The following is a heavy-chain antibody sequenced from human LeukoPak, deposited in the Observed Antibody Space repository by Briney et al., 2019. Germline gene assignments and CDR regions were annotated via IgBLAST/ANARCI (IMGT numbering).Heavy chain of an antibody. CDR1: GFTFSDCY. V-gene: IGHV3-11*01. Sequence: GGSLRLSCAASGFTFSDCYMSWIRQAPGKGLEWVSYISTSGSTIYYADSVKGRFTISRDNAKNSLYLQMNSLRAEDTAVYYCARVDDYVWGSYAFDIWGQGTMVTVSS. CDR2: ISTSGSTI. D-gene: IGHD3-16*01. J-gene: IGHJ3*02. CDR3: ARVDDYVWGSYAFDI.